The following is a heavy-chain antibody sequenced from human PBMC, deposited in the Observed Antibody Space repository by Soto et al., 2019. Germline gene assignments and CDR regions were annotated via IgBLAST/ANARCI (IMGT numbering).Heavy chain of an antibody. CDR2: IYWDDER. CDR1: GFSLSSNGIA. CDR3: VRSYNGYYTGTLDI. J-gene: IGHJ3*02. D-gene: IGHD3-3*01. V-gene: IGHV2-5*02. Sequence: QITLKESGPTLVKPTQTLTLTCTFSGFSLSSNGIAVGWVRQAPGEALEWLALIYWDDERRYRPSLKNRLTITKDTSKNQVVLTMTNMDPVDTAPYYCVRSYNGYYTGTLDIWGQGIMVTVSS.